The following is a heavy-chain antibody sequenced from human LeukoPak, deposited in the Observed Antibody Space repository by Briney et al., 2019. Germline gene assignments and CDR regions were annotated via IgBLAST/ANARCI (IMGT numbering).Heavy chain of an antibody. CDR3: ATGTVVVPAAREVWFDP. CDR2: IYHSGST. CDR1: GYSISSGYY. V-gene: IGHV4-38-2*01. Sequence: SETLSLTCAVSGYSISSGYYWGWIRQPPGKGLEWIGSIYHSGSTYYNPSLKSRVTISVDTSKNQFSLKLSSVTAADTAVYYCATGTVVVPAAREVWFDPWGQGTLVTVSS. J-gene: IGHJ5*02. D-gene: IGHD2-2*01.